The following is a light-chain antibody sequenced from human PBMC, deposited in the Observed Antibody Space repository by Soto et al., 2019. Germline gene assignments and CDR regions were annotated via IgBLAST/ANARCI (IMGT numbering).Light chain of an antibody. J-gene: IGLJ2*01. CDR2: EDN. V-gene: IGLV6-57*04. CDR3: QSYDSINPVV. CDR1: SGSIARNY. Sequence: NFMLTQPHSVSEAPEKTVTISCTRSSGSIARNYVQWYQRRPGSAPTTLIYEDNERPSGVPDRFSGSIDSSSNSASLTISGLTTEDEADYYCQSYDSINPVVFGGGTKLTVL.